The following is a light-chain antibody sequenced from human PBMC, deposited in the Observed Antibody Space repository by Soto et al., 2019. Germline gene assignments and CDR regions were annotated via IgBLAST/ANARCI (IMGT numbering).Light chain of an antibody. CDR2: GAS. CDR3: PQYSSSPLT. J-gene: IGKJ5*01. CDR1: QSFSSTY. V-gene: IGKV3-20*01. Sequence: EIVLTQSPGTLSLSPGERATLSCRASQSFSSTYLAWYQQKPGQAPRLLIYGASSMATGIPDRFSGGGSGTDFSLTISRLDPEDFAVYYCPQYSSSPLTFGQGTRLEIK.